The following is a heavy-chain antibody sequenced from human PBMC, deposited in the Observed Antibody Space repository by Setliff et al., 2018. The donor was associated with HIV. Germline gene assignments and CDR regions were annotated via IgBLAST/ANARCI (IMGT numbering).Heavy chain of an antibody. J-gene: IGHJ4*02. Sequence: SETLSLTCGVSGGSFSGHYWSWIRQPPGKGLEWIGEINHSGSTNYNPSLKSRVTISVDTSKNQFSLKLSSVTAADTAVYYCAKVDTAIDYWGQGTLVTVSS. CDR3: AKVDTAIDY. CDR1: GGSFSGHY. V-gene: IGHV4-34*01. CDR2: INHSGST. D-gene: IGHD5-18*01.